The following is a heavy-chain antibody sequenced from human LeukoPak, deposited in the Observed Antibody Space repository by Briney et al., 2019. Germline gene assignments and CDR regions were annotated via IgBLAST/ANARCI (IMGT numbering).Heavy chain of an antibody. CDR3: ARDPPVLRYFDWLPQYYYYGMDV. CDR2: ISSSGSTI. Sequence: GGSLRLSCAASGFTFSDYYMSWIRQAPGKGLEWVSYISSSGSTIYCADSVKGRFTISRDNAKNSLYLQMNSLRAEDTAVYYCARDPPVLRYFDWLPQYYYYGMDVWGQGTTVTASS. CDR1: GFTFSDYY. V-gene: IGHV3-11*01. D-gene: IGHD3-9*01. J-gene: IGHJ6*02.